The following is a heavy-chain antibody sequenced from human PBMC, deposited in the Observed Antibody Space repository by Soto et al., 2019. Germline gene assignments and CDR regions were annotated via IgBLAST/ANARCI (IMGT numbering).Heavy chain of an antibody. CDR3: VEGFSNGPYWSAFDF. Sequence: QVQVVQSGSEVKEAGDAVRISCKTSGHTFTTYAFHWVRQAPGQGFEWMGWVIAGNGNTKYSGKFQRRVTLTRDIAATTVYMDLSNLRSEASAVYFCVEGFSNGPYWSAFDFWGQGTTVSVSS. D-gene: IGHD1-1*01. CDR1: GHTFTTYA. CDR2: VIAGNGNT. V-gene: IGHV1-3*01. J-gene: IGHJ3*01.